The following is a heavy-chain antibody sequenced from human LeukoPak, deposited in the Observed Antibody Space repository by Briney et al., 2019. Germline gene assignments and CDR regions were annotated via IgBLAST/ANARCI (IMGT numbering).Heavy chain of an antibody. V-gene: IGHV3-53*01. Sequence: PGGSLRLSCAASGFTVSSNYMSWVRQAPGKGLEWVSVIYSGGSTYYADSVKGRFTISRDNSKNTLYLQMNSLRAEDTAVYYCARGRWELLCPFDYWGQGTLVTVSS. J-gene: IGHJ4*02. CDR1: GFTVSSNY. CDR3: ARGRWELLCPFDY. CDR2: IYSGGST. D-gene: IGHD1-26*01.